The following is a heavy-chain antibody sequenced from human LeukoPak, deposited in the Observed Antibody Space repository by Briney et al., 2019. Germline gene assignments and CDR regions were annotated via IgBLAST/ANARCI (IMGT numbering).Heavy chain of an antibody. CDR3: ARAPAAIGPDNWFDP. J-gene: IGHJ5*02. D-gene: IGHD2-2*01. CDR1: GGSISSYY. V-gene: IGHV4-59*01. CDR2: IYFSGST. Sequence: SETLSLTCTVSGGSISSYYWSWIRQPPGKGLEWIGYIYFSGSTNYNPSLKSRVTISVDTSKNQFSLKLSSVTAADTAVYYCARAPAAIGPDNWFDPWGQGTLVTVSS.